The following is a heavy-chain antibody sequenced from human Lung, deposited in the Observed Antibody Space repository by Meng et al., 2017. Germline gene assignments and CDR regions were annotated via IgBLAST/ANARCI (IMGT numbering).Heavy chain of an antibody. CDR2: ISSGSSYI. Sequence: VQLVETGGGLVKPGGSLTLYCAASGFTVRDYSMNWVRPAPGKGLEWVSSISSGSSYIYYADSVKGRFTISRDNAKNSLYLHMNSLRVEDTGLYYCARDYGGNSGGYWGQGTLVTVSS. CDR1: GFTVRDYS. CDR3: ARDYGGNSGGY. V-gene: IGHV3-21*03. D-gene: IGHD4-23*01. J-gene: IGHJ4*02.